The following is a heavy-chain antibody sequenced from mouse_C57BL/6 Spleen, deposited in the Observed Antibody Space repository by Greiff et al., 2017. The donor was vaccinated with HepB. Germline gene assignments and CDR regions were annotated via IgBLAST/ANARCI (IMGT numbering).Heavy chain of an antibody. CDR2: IDPSDSET. CDR1: GYTFTSYW. V-gene: IGHV1-52*01. D-gene: IGHD1-1*01. CDR3: ARVTTVVAPYYYAMDY. J-gene: IGHJ4*01. Sequence: QVQLKQPGAELVRPGSSVKLSCKASGYTFTSYWMHWVKQRPIQGLEWIGNIDPSDSETHYNQKFKDKATLTVDKSSSTAYMQLSSLTSEDSAVYYCARVTTVVAPYYYAMDYWGQGTSVTVSS.